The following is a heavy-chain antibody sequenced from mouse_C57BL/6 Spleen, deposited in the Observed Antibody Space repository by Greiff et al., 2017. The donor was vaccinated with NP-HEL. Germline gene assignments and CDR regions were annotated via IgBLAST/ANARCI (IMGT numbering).Heavy chain of an antibody. V-gene: IGHV1-80*01. J-gene: IGHJ1*03. Sequence: LVESGAELVKPGASVKISCKASGYAFSSYWMNWVKQRPGKGLEWIGQIYPGDGDTNYNQKFKDKATLTVDKSSSTAYMQLSSLTSEDSAVYYCASNDGTTLYFDVWGTGTTVTVSS. CDR1: GYAFSSYW. CDR3: ASNDGTTLYFDV. D-gene: IGHD2-14*01. CDR2: IYPGDGDT.